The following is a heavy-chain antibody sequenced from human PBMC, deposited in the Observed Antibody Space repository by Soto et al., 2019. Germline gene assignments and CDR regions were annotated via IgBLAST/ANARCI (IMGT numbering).Heavy chain of an antibody. J-gene: IGHJ5*02. Sequence: QVQLVQPGAEMKRPGASVTVSCKASGYIFANYPMQWVRQAPGQGLEWMGWINPGNGNTKYSKKFQGRVTITRDTSANPLYMEPSSLSSKDTAMYYCARVGRHFSGSGDHWFAPWGQGPLVTVSS. D-gene: IGHD3-10*01. V-gene: IGHV1-3*01. CDR1: GYIFANYP. CDR3: ARVGRHFSGSGDHWFAP. CDR2: INPGNGNT.